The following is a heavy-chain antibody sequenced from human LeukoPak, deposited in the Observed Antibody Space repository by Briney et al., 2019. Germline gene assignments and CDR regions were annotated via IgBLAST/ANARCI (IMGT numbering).Heavy chain of an antibody. CDR2: INHSGST. CDR3: ARADIVVVPAAPNWFDP. J-gene: IGHJ5*02. D-gene: IGHD2-2*01. Sequence: KASETLSLTCAVYGGSFSGYYWSWIRQPPGKGLEWIGEINHSGSTNYNPSLKSRVTISVDTSKNQFSLKLGSVTAADTAVYYFARADIVVVPAAPNWFDPWGKGTLVTVSS. CDR1: GGSFSGYY. V-gene: IGHV4-34*01.